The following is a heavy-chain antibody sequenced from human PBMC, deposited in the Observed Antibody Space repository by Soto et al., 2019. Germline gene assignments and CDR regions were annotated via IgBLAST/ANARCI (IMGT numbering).Heavy chain of an antibody. CDR3: AKLSSGWYGVDDDY. D-gene: IGHD6-19*01. J-gene: IGHJ4*02. CDR2: ISYDGSNK. Sequence: QVQLVESGGGVVQPGRSLRLSCAASGFTFSSYGMHWVRQAPGKGLEWVAVISYDGSNKYYADSVKGRFTISRDNSKNTLYLQMNSLRAEDTAVYYCAKLSSGWYGVDDDYWGQGTLVTVSS. V-gene: IGHV3-30*18. CDR1: GFTFSSYG.